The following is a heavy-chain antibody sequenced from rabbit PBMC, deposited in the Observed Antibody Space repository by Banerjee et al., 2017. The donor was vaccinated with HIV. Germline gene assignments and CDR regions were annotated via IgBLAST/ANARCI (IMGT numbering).Heavy chain of an antibody. D-gene: IGHD4-1*01. J-gene: IGHJ4*01. CDR2: INTSSGNT. CDR1: GFTISSGYW. CDR3: ARDLAGVIVWNFSL. Sequence: QEQLVESRGGLVQPGESLTLSCKASGFTISSGYWIDWVRQAPGKGLEWIGCINTSSGNTVYASWAKGRVTISKTSSTTVTLQMTSLTAADTATYFFARDLAGVIVWNFSLWGPGTLVTVS. V-gene: IGHV1S45*01.